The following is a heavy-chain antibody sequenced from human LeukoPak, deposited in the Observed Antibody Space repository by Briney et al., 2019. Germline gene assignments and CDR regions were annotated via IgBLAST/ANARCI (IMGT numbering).Heavy chain of an antibody. D-gene: IGHD6-19*01. V-gene: IGHV6-1*01. Sequence: SQTLSFTCAISGDSFSGNSVAWNWLRQSPLRGLEWLGRTYYRSKWYHDYAISVKSRMTINPDTSKNQFSLQLISVTPEDTAVYYCARAAFTSGTPRGFDYWGQGTLVTVSS. CDR3: ARAAFTSGTPRGFDY. CDR2: TYYRSKWYH. CDR1: GDSFSGNSVA. J-gene: IGHJ4*02.